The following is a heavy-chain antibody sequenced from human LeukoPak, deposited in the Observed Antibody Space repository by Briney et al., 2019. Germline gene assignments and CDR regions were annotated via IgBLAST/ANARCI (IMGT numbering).Heavy chain of an antibody. Sequence: GGSLRLPCAASGFTFSSYEMNWVRQAPGKGLEWVSYISRSGSTIYYADSVKGRFTISRDNAKNSLYLQMNSLRAEDTAVYYCARDCGGGSCYGPYDAFDIWGQGTMVTVSS. J-gene: IGHJ3*02. V-gene: IGHV3-48*03. D-gene: IGHD2-15*01. CDR1: GFTFSSYE. CDR2: ISRSGSTI. CDR3: ARDCGGGSCYGPYDAFDI.